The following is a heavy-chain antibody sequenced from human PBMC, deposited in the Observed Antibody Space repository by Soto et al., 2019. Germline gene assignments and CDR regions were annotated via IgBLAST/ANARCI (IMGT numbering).Heavy chain of an antibody. D-gene: IGHD4-17*01. CDR2: IYYSGST. CDR3: ARVGPTVTTQDYYYYLEV. Sequence: SETLSLTCTVSGGSISSYYWSWIRQPPGKGLEWIGYIYYSGSTNYNPSLKSRVTISVDTSKNQFSLKLSSVTAADTAVYYCARVGPTVTTQDYYYYLEVWGKGTTVTVFS. CDR1: GGSISSYY. J-gene: IGHJ6*03. V-gene: IGHV4-59*01.